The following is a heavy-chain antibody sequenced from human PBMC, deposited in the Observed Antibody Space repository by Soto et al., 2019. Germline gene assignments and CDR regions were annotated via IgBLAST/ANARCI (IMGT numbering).Heavy chain of an antibody. CDR1: GYTFNSYA. Sequence: GASVKVSCKASGYTFNSYAMHWVRQAPGQRLEWMGWINAGNSDTKYSQKFQGRVTITSDTSASTAYMELSSLRSEDTAVYYSARDFSMVVLAPGYWGQGTLVPFSS. J-gene: IGHJ4*02. CDR2: INAGNSDT. V-gene: IGHV1-3*01. D-gene: IGHD3-22*01. CDR3: ARDFSMVVLAPGY.